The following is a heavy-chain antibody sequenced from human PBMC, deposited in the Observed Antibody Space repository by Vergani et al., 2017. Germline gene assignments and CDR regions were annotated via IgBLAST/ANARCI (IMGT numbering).Heavy chain of an antibody. V-gene: IGHV3-23*01. CDR3: VNDAGSYENFFNS. J-gene: IGHJ4*02. CDR2: ITGSGGST. Sequence: VQLLESGGSLKKPGGSVRLSCAASGFTFSTYAMHWVRQAPGKGLEWVSAITGSGGSTYYADSFKGRFIISRDNSRDTLYLQMNSLRPGDTATYYCVNDAGSYENFFNSWGQGTLVTVSS. CDR1: GFTFSTYA. D-gene: IGHD1-26*01.